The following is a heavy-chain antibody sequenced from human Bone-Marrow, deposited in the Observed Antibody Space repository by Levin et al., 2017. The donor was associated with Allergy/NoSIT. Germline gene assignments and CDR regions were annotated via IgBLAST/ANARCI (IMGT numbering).Heavy chain of an antibody. Sequence: SETLSLTCSVSGGSISMSEYYWGWIRQSPGKGPEWIGSVYNTGRAYYNPSLKSRVTISVDTSKNQFSLTMSSLTAADTAVFYCAKHGSETTYEYNWFDPWGQGTQVTVSS. CDR3: AKHGSETTYEYNWFDP. CDR1: GGSISMSEYY. D-gene: IGHD1-1*01. V-gene: IGHV4-39*01. J-gene: IGHJ5*02. CDR2: VYNTGRA.